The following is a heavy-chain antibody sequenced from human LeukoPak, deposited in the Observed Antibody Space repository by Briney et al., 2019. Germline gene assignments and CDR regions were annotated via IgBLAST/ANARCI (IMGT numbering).Heavy chain of an antibody. V-gene: IGHV1-2*06. D-gene: IGHD3-10*01. CDR2: INPNSGGT. CDR3: ARDYYGSGSRNWFDP. CDR1: GYTFTGYY. J-gene: IGHJ5*02. Sequence: ASVKVSCKASGYTFTGYYMHWVRQAPGQGLEWMGRINPNSGGTNYAQKFQGRVTITRDTSISTAYMELSRLRSDDTAVYYCARDYYGSGSRNWFDPWGQGTLVTVSS.